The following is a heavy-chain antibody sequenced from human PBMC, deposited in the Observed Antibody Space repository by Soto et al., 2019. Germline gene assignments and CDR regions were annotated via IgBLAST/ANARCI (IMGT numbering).Heavy chain of an antibody. CDR1: GYTFSRYA. D-gene: IGHD6-19*01. V-gene: IGHV1-3*01. CDR3: ARVRTGLGWDY. J-gene: IGHJ4*02. CDR2: INAGKGDR. Sequence: ASVKVSYKASGYTFSRYAIHWVRQAPGERLEWMGWINAGKGDRKYSQKFQDRVTITWDTSATTIYMELRSPRSEDTAVYYCARVRTGLGWDYWGQGTLVTVSS.